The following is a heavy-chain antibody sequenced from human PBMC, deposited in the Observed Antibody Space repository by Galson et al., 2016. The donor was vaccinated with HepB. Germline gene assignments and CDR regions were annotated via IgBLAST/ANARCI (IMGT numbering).Heavy chain of an antibody. CDR1: GFTFRNYN. V-gene: IGHV1-46*03. D-gene: IGHD1-1*01. J-gene: IGHJ4*02. CDR2: INRGGPGT. Sequence: SVKVSCKASGFTFRNYNMHWVRQAPGQGLEWMGIINRGGPGTIYAQKFQDRLTMTSDTSTSTVYMELSSLRSEDTALDYCTRDYNWAIDYWGQGTLVSVSS. CDR3: TRDYNWAIDY.